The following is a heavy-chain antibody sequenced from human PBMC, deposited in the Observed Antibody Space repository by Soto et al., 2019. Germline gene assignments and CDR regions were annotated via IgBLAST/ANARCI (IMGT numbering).Heavy chain of an antibody. CDR1: GFTFSSYG. CDR3: PRTGGGYDWELNYYYYGMDV. CDR2: ISYDGSNK. Sequence: QVQLVESGGGVVQPGRSLRLSCAASGFTFSSYGMHWVRQAPGKGLEWVAVISYDGSNKYYADSVKGRFTISRDNSKNTLYLQMNSLRAEDTAVYYCPRTGGGYDWELNYYYYGMDVWGQGTTVTVSS. V-gene: IGHV3-30*03. J-gene: IGHJ6*02. D-gene: IGHD5-12*01.